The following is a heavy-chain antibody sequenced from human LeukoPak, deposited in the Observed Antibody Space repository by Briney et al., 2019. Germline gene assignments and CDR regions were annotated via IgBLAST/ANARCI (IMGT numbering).Heavy chain of an antibody. D-gene: IGHD2-15*01. CDR1: GFTFSSYS. CDR2: ISRDGSGS. CDR3: ARRYCGGGSCHFDY. Sequence: PGGSLRLSCAASGFTFSSYSMHWVRQAPGKGLAWVSHISRDGSGSSYADSVKGRFTISRDNARSTLSLQMDSLRAEDTAVYYCARRYCGGGSCHFDYWGQGTLVTVSS. V-gene: IGHV3-74*01. J-gene: IGHJ4*02.